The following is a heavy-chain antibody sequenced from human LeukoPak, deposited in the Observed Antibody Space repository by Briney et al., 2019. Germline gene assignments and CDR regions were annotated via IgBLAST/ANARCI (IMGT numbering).Heavy chain of an antibody. CDR2: IYYSGST. CDR1: GGSISSSSYY. D-gene: IGHD3-22*01. Sequence: PSETLSLTCTVSGGSISSSSYYWGWIRQPPGTGLEWIGSIYYSGSTYYNPSLKSRVTISVDTSKNQFSLKLSSVTAADTAVYYCARDCYDNSTYGGWFDPWGQGILVTVSS. CDR3: ARDCYDNSTYGGWFDP. J-gene: IGHJ5*02. V-gene: IGHV4-39*07.